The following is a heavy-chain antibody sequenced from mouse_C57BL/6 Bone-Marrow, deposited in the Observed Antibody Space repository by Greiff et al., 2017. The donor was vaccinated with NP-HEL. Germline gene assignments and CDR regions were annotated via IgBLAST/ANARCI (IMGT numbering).Heavy chain of an antibody. Sequence: EVKLMESGGDLVKPGGSLKLSCAASGFTFSSYGMSWVRQTPDKRLEWVATISSGGSYTYYPDSVKGRFTISRDNAKNTLYLQMSSLKSEDTAMYYCARHRVRGFDYWGQGTTLTVSS. V-gene: IGHV5-6*01. CDR1: GFTFSSYG. CDR3: ARHRVRGFDY. D-gene: IGHD3-1*01. J-gene: IGHJ2*01. CDR2: ISSGGSYT.